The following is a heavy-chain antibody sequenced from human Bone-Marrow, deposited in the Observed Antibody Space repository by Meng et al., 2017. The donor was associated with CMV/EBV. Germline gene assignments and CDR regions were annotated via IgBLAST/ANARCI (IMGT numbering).Heavy chain of an antibody. CDR1: GGSISSSSYY. J-gene: IGHJ4*02. CDR3: SRAWRPSNSVYYFDY. D-gene: IGHD4-23*01. CDR2: IYYSGST. Sequence: SETLSLTCTVSGGSISSSSYYWSWIRQPPGKGLEWIGSIYYSGSTNYNPSLKSLVTISVDTSKNPFSLKLSTVTAADTAVYYCSRAWRPSNSVYYFDYWGQGTLVTVSS. V-gene: IGHV4-39*07.